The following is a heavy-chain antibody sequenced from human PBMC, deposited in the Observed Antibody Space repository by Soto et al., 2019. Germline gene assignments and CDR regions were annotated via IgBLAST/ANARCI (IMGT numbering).Heavy chain of an antibody. V-gene: IGHV1-2*02. Sequence: AAVKVSCNASGYLFTCYYIHWVRQAPGQGLEWMGWINPNSRDTSYLQKFQGRVSTKTDTSINTGYMELSRVTSDDTAVYYCTREASRDSSARGWFDPWGPRTLVTVS. CDR2: INPNSRDT. J-gene: IGHJ5*02. D-gene: IGHD6-13*01. CDR3: TREASRDSSARGWFDP. CDR1: GYLFTCYY.